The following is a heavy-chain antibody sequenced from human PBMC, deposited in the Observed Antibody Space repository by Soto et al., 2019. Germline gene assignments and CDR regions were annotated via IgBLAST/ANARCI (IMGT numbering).Heavy chain of an antibody. Sequence: EVQLVESGGGLVQPGGSLKLSCAASGFTFSGSAMHWVRQASGKGLEWVGRIRSKANSYATAYAASVKGRFTISRDDSKTTACLQMNSLKTEDTAVYYCTRHLHSGSDSHYWGQGTLVTVSS. CDR1: GFTFSGSA. CDR2: IRSKANSYAT. D-gene: IGHD2-21*02. V-gene: IGHV3-73*02. CDR3: TRHLHSGSDSHY. J-gene: IGHJ4*02.